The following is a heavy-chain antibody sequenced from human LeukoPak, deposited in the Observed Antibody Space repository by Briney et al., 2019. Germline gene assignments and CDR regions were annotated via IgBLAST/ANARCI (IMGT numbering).Heavy chain of an antibody. CDR2: IYHSGST. D-gene: IGHD6-13*01. V-gene: IGHV4-38-2*01. J-gene: IGHJ5*02. Sequence: PGGSLRLSCAASGFAFDDYALHWVRQAPGKGLEWIGSIYHSGSTYYNPSLKSRVTISVDTSKNQFSLKLSSVTAADTAVYYCARGRWGIAAAGIDWFDPWGQGTLVTVSS. CDR1: GFAFDDYA. CDR3: ARGRWGIAAAGIDWFDP.